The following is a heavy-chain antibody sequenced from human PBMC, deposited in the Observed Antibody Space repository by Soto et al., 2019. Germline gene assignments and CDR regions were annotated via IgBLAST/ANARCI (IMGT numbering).Heavy chain of an antibody. CDR2: ISGSGGST. CDR1: GFTFSSYA. J-gene: IGHJ6*03. Sequence: GGSLRLSCAASGFTFSSYAMSGVRQAPGKGLVCVLSISGSGGSTYYADFVKGRFTISRDNSKNTLYLQMTSLRAEDTSVYYCAKGESSSSGYYYYYMDVWGKGTTVTVSS. V-gene: IGHV3-23*01. CDR3: AKGESSSSGYYYYYMDV. D-gene: IGHD6-6*01.